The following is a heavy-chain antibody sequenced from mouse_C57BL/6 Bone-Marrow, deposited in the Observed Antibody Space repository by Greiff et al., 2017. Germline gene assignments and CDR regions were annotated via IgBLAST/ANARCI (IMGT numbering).Heavy chain of an antibody. J-gene: IGHJ4*01. Sequence: VKLVESGAELVKPGASVKISCKASGYTFTDYYINWVKQRPGQGLEWIGKIGPGSGSTYYNEKFKGKVTLTADKSSSTAYMQLSSLTSGDAAVYFCAKDGVYYGGSYRAMDYWGQGTSVTVSS. CDR3: AKDGVYYGGSYRAMDY. V-gene: IGHV1-77*01. CDR2: IGPGSGST. D-gene: IGHD1-1*01. CDR1: GYTFTDYY.